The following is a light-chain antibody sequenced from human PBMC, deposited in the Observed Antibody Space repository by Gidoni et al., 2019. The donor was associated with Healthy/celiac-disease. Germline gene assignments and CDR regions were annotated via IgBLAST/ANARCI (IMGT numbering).Light chain of an antibody. Sequence: DIQMTHSPSSLSASVGDSVTITCRASQSIISYLNWYQQKPGKAPKLLIYGASSLQSGVPARFSGSGSGTDFTLTISSLQPEDVAAYYCQQSYSTPYTFGQGTKLEIK. V-gene: IGKV1-39*01. CDR2: GAS. J-gene: IGKJ2*01. CDR3: QQSYSTPYT. CDR1: QSIISY.